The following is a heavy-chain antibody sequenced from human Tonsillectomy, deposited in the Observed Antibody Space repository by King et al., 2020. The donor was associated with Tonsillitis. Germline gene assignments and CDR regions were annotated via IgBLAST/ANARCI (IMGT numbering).Heavy chain of an antibody. CDR1: GGSISSGSYY. CDR3: ARDQSIFGVANTLFDY. J-gene: IGHJ4*02. CDR2: IYTSGST. Sequence: VQLQESGPGLVKPSQTLSLTCTVSGGSISSGSYYWSWIRQPAGNGLEWIGRIYTSGSTHYNPSLKSRVTMTVDTSKNQYSLKLSSVNAADTAVYYCARDQSIFGVANTLFDYWGQGTLVTVSS. V-gene: IGHV4-61*02. D-gene: IGHD3-3*01.